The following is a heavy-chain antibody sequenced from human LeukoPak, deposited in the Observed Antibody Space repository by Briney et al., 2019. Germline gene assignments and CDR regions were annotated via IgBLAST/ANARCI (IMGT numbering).Heavy chain of an antibody. CDR3: ARAIPATADYYYYMDV. V-gene: IGHV1-8*01. D-gene: IGHD2-2*01. Sequence: ASVKVSCKASGYTFTSYDINWVRQATGQGLEWMGWMNPNSGNTGYAQKFQGRVTMTRNTSISTAYMELRSLRSDDTAVYYCARAIPATADYYYYMDVWGKGTTVTVSS. CDR2: MNPNSGNT. J-gene: IGHJ6*03. CDR1: GYTFTSYD.